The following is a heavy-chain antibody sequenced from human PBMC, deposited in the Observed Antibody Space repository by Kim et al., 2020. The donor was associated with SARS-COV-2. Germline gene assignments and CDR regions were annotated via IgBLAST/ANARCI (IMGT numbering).Heavy chain of an antibody. Sequence: GGSLRLSCAASGFTFSNAWMSWVRQAPGKGLEWVGRIKSKTDGGTTDYAAPVKGRFTISRDDSKNTLYLQMNSLKTEDTAVYYCKGVPYYYGSGSRDYWGQGTLVTVSS. CDR1: GFTFSNAW. V-gene: IGHV3-15*01. D-gene: IGHD3-10*01. CDR3: KGVPYYYGSGSRDY. J-gene: IGHJ4*02. CDR2: IKSKTDGGTT.